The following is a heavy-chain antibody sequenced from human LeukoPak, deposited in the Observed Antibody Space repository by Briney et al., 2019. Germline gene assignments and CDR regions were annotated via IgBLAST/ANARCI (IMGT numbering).Heavy chain of an antibody. D-gene: IGHD6-6*01. J-gene: IGHJ4*02. CDR1: GFTFSSYS. CDR3: ARQLEYSSPGIGY. V-gene: IGHV3-21*01. CDR2: ISSSSYI. Sequence: PGGSLRLSCAASGFTFSSYSMNWVRQAPGKGLEWVSSISSSSYIYYADSVKGRFTISRDNAKNSLYLQMNSLRAEDTAVYYCARQLEYSSPGIGYWGQGTLVTVSS.